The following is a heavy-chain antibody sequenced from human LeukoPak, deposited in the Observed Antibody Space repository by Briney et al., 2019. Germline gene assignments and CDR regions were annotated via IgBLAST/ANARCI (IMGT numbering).Heavy chain of an antibody. CDR2: IKQDGSEK. Sequence: PGGSLRLSCAASGFSFSSYWMSWVRQAPGKGLEWVANIKQDGSEKNYVDSVKGRFTISRDNAKNSLYLQMNSLRAEDTAVYYCARGYSSGWYGSSYFDYWGQGTLVTVSS. D-gene: IGHD6-19*01. J-gene: IGHJ4*02. CDR1: GFSFSSYW. V-gene: IGHV3-7*01. CDR3: ARGYSSGWYGSSYFDY.